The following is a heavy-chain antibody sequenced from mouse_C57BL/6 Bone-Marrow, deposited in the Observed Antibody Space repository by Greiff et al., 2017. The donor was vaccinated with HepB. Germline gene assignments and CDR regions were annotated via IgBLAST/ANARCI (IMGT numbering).Heavy chain of an antibody. J-gene: IGHJ3*01. CDR3: ARGYYGSSSWFAY. V-gene: IGHV5-6*02. Sequence: DVMLVESGGDLVKPGGSLKLSCAASGFTFSSYGMSWVRQTPDKRLEWVATISSGGSYTYYPDSVKGRFTISRDNAKNTLYLQMSSLKSEDTAMYYCARGYYGSSSWFAYWGQGTLVTVSA. CDR2: ISSGGSYT. D-gene: IGHD1-1*01. CDR1: GFTFSSYG.